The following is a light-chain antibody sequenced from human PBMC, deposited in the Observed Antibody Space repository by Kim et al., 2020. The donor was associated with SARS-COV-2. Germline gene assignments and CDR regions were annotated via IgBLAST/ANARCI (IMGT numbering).Light chain of an antibody. CDR1: QRVSTF. CDR2: DAS. J-gene: IGKJ1*01. V-gene: IGKV3-11*01. CDR3: QQRYSWPRT. Sequence: LYPGERATLAYRAGQRVSTFLAGDQHRRGQAPRLLIYDASNRAAGVPARCSASGSGTDFTLTISSLEPDEFAIYYCQQRYSWPRTFGQGTKVDIK.